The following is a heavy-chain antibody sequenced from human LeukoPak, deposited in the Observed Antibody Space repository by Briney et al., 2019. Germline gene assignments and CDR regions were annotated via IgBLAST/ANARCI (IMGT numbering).Heavy chain of an antibody. CDR2: IYYSGST. CDR1: GGSISSYY. V-gene: IGHV4-59*01. CDR3: ARANGYYYDSSGYYRNWFDP. D-gene: IGHD3-22*01. J-gene: IGHJ5*02. Sequence: SETLSLTCTVSGGSISSYYWSWVRQPPGKGLEWIGYIYYSGSTNYNPSLKSRVTISVKTSKNQFSLKLSSVTAADTAVYYCARANGYYYDSSGYYRNWFDPWGQGTLVTVSS.